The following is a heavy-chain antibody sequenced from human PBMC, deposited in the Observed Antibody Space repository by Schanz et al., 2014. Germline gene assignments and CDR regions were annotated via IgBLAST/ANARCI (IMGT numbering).Heavy chain of an antibody. D-gene: IGHD2-15*01. CDR1: GFTFSSYG. CDR3: AKGMGYCSGGTCYDYYYYGLDV. J-gene: IGHJ6*02. Sequence: QVQLVESGGGVVQFGRSLRLSCVASGFTFSSYGMHWVRQAPGKGLEWVAVIWYDENNKYYADSVKGRFTISRDSPKNTLYLQMNSLSADDTAVFYCAKGMGYCSGGTCYDYYYYGLDVWGQGTTVAVSS. V-gene: IGHV3-33*06. CDR2: IWYDENNK.